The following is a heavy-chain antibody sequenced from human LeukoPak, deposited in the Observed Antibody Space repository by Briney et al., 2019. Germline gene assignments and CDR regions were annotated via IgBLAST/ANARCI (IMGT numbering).Heavy chain of an antibody. CDR1: GYTFTSYG. Sequence: ASVKVSCKASGYTFTSYGISWVRQAPGQGLEWMGWISAYNGNTNYAQKLQGRVTMTTDTSTSTAYMELRSLRSDDTAVYYCAREGVLRFLEGSSPDYWGQGTLVTVSS. V-gene: IGHV1-18*01. D-gene: IGHD3-3*01. J-gene: IGHJ4*02. CDR2: ISAYNGNT. CDR3: AREGVLRFLEGSSPDY.